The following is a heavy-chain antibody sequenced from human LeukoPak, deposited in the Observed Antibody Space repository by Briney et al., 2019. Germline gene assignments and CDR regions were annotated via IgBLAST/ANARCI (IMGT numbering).Heavy chain of an antibody. Sequence: GGSLRLSCVASGFTFSSYWMSWVRQPPGKGLEWVAFLRYDGSNKYYADSVRGRFTISRDNSKNSLYLQMNSLRVEDTAVYYCAKDEWSLSGPDYWGQGTLVTVSS. CDR3: AKDEWSLSGPDY. CDR2: LRYDGSNK. D-gene: IGHD3-10*01. J-gene: IGHJ4*02. V-gene: IGHV3-30*02. CDR1: GFTFSSYW.